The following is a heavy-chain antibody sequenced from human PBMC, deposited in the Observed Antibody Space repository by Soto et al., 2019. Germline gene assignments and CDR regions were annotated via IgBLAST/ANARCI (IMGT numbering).Heavy chain of an antibody. D-gene: IGHD3-10*01. V-gene: IGHV3-33*01. CDR1: GFTFSNYG. CDR3: ARDDEYSGNGMDV. Sequence: QVQLVESGGGVVQPGRSLTLSCAASGFTFSNYGMHWVRQAPGKGLEWVAVILNDGSNRYHADSVKDRFTIARDNSKNTLYLQMNRHRAEATAVYYCARDDEYSGNGMDVWGQGTTVSVS. CDR2: ILNDGSNR. J-gene: IGHJ6*02.